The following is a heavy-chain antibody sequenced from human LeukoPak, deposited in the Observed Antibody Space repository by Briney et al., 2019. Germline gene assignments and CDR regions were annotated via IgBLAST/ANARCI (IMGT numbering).Heavy chain of an antibody. Sequence: GGSLRLSCAASGFTFSSYSMNWVRQAPGKGLEWVSSISSSSSYIYYADSVKGRFTISRDNAKNTLYLQMNSLRAEDTAVYFCARGYGSSGNEKIFDYWGQGSLVTVSS. D-gene: IGHD6-19*01. CDR2: ISSSSSYI. V-gene: IGHV3-21*01. CDR3: ARGYGSSGNEKIFDY. J-gene: IGHJ4*02. CDR1: GFTFSSYS.